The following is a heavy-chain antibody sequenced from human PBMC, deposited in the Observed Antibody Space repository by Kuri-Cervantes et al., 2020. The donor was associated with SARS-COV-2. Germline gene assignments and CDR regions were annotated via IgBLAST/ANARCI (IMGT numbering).Heavy chain of an antibody. V-gene: IGHV4-38-2*01. CDR1: GYSISSGYY. J-gene: IGHJ4*02. D-gene: IGHD2-15*01. Sequence: GSLRLSCGVSGYSISSGYYWGWIRQPPGKGLEWIGGIYHSGSTYYNPSLKSRVTISVDTSKNQFSLKLSSVTAADTAVYYCARGAKLGYCSGGSCSLFDYWGQGTLVTVSS. CDR3: ARGAKLGYCSGGSCSLFDY. CDR2: IYHSGST.